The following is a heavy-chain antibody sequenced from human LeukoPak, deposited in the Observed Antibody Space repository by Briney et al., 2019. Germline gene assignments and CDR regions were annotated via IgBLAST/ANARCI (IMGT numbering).Heavy chain of an antibody. Sequence: GGSLRLSCAASGFTFSTYSMKWVRQPPGKGLEWVSYISSSSFTIHYADSVKGRFTISRDNAKSSLYLQMNSLRAEDTAVYYCARGPTYGWFDPWGQGTLVTVSS. CDR1: GFTFSTYS. V-gene: IGHV3-48*04. CDR3: ARGPTYGWFDP. J-gene: IGHJ5*02. CDR2: ISSSSFTI. D-gene: IGHD4-11*01.